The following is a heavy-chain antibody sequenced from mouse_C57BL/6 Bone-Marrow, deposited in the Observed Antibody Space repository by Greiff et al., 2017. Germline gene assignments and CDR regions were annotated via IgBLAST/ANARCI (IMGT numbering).Heavy chain of an antibody. J-gene: IGHJ4*01. CDR1: GYTFTDYY. V-gene: IGHV1-26*01. D-gene: IGHD1-1*01. Sequence: VQLQQSGPELVKPGASVKISCKASGYTFTDYYMNWVKQSHGKSLEWIGDINPNNGGTSYNQKFKGKATLTVDKSSSTAYMELRSLTSEDSAVEYCATTVVAFYYYAMDYWGQGTSVTVSS. CDR3: ATTVVAFYYYAMDY. CDR2: INPNNGGT.